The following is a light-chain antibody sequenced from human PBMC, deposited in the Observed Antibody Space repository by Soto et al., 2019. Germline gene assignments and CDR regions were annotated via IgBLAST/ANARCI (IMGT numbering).Light chain of an antibody. Sequence: DIRMTQSPSTLSVSVGDRVTITCRASQTISSWLAWFQQKPGKAPKLLIYDASSLESGVPQRLSGSGSGTEFTLTISSMQTDDFSTYYCQQYHSYWTFGHGTKVDIK. CDR1: QTISSW. V-gene: IGKV1-5*01. CDR2: DAS. CDR3: QQYHSYWT. J-gene: IGKJ1*01.